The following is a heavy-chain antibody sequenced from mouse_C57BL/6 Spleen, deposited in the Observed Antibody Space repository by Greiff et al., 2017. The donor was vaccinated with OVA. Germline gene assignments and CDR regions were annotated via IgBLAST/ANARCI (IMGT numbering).Heavy chain of an antibody. CDR2: IDPETGGT. CDR1: GYTFTDYE. D-gene: IGHD1-1*01. J-gene: IGHJ1*03. Sequence: QVQLQQSGAELVRPGASVTLSCKASGYTFTDYEMHWVKQTPVHGLEWIGAIDPETGGTAYNQKFKGKAILTAAKSSSTASMELRSLTSEDSAVYYCTRGAPYYYGSSYGYFDVWGTGTTVTVSS. CDR3: TRGAPYYYGSSYGYFDV. V-gene: IGHV1-15*01.